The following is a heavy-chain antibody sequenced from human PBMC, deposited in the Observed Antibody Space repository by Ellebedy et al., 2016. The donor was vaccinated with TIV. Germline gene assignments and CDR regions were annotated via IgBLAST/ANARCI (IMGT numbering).Heavy chain of an antibody. D-gene: IGHD6-13*01. CDR1: GGSFSGYY. CDR2: INHSGST. J-gene: IGHJ5*02. Sequence: SETLSLXCAVYGGSFSGYYWSWIRQPPGKGLEWIGEINHSGSTNYNPSLKSRVTISVDTSKNQFSLKLSSVTAADTAVYYCARGRIAAAGTKYNWFDPWGQGTLVTVSS. CDR3: ARGRIAAAGTKYNWFDP. V-gene: IGHV4-34*01.